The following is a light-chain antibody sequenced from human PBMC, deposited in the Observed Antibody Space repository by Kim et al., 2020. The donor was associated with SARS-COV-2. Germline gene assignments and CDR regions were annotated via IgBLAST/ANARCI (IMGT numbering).Light chain of an antibody. V-gene: IGLV3-21*04. Sequence: SYELTQPPSVSVAPGQTAMITCGGNDVGSKGVNWYQQRPGKAPVLVSYYDSVRPSGIPERFSGSKSGNTATLTISRSEAGDEADYYCQVWDNGSDHVIFGGGTQLTVL. CDR1: DVGSKG. CDR2: YDS. CDR3: QVWDNGSDHVI. J-gene: IGLJ2*01.